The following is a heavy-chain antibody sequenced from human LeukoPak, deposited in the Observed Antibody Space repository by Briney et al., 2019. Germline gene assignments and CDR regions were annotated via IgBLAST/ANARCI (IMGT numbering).Heavy chain of an antibody. J-gene: IGHJ6*02. D-gene: IGHD3-16*01. CDR1: GFTFSSYW. V-gene: IGHV3-7*03. CDR3: ARGGGLDV. CDR2: INHNGNVN. Sequence: GGSLRLSCATSGFTFSSYWMNWARQAPGKGLEWVASINHNGNVNYCVDSVKGRFTISRDNAKNSLYLQMSNLRAEDTAVYFCARGGGLDVWGQGATVTVSS.